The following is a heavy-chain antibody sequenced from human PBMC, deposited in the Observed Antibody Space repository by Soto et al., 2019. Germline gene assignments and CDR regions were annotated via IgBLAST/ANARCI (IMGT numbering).Heavy chain of an antibody. J-gene: IGHJ5*01. CDR1: GGSFTGSS. CDR2: INHSGST. Sequence: KTSETLSLTCTVYGGSFTGSSWSWIRQPPGKGPEWIGEINHSGSTNYNPSLKSRVTISVDTSKAQFSLRLSSMTAADTAVYCCATADRVSVAALDSWGQGTLVTGLL. V-gene: IGHV4-34*01. CDR3: ATADRVSVAALDS. D-gene: IGHD6-19*01.